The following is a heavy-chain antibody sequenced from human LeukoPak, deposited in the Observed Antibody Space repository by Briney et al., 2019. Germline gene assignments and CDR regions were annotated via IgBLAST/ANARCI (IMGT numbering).Heavy chain of an antibody. CDR2: IYPGDSDT. J-gene: IGHJ4*02. CDR3: ARLYDILTAYQFDY. V-gene: IGHV5-51*01. D-gene: IGHD3-9*01. CDR1: GSSFTTYG. Sequence: GESLKISCKASGSSFTTYGIGWVRQMPGKGLEWMGMIYPGDSDTRYSPSFQCQVTISADKSIRTAYLQWSSLKASDTAMYYCARLYDILTAYQFDYWGQGTLVTVSS.